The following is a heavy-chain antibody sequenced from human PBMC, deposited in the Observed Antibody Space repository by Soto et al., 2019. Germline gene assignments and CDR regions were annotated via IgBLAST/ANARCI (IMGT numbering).Heavy chain of an antibody. J-gene: IGHJ6*04. CDR3: AKKNPEAAMGNLHDYYYGMDV. Sequence: EVQLLESGGGLVQPGGSLRLSCAASGFTFSRYAMSWVRQAPGKGLEWVSAISGSGGSTYYADSVKGRFTISRDNSKNTLYLQINRLGAEETAVYYYAKKNPEAAMGNLHDYYYGMDVWGKGTTVTVSA. V-gene: IGHV3-23*01. D-gene: IGHD5-18*01. CDR2: ISGSGGST. CDR1: GFTFSRYA.